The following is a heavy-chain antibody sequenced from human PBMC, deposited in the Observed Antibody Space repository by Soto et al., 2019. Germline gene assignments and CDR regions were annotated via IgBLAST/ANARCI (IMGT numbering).Heavy chain of an antibody. V-gene: IGHV1-69*01. J-gene: IGHJ4*02. CDR1: GDTFSNHA. D-gene: IGHD5-12*01. CDR3: ARNAGGATILYYFDY. CDR2: IIPIFGTA. Sequence: QVQLVQSGAEVKKPGSSVKVSCKASGDTFSNHAINWVRQAPGQGLEWVGGIIPIFGTANYAQKFQGRVTITADESTSTAYMELSSLRSEDTAVYFCARNAGGATILYYFDYWGRGTLLTVSS.